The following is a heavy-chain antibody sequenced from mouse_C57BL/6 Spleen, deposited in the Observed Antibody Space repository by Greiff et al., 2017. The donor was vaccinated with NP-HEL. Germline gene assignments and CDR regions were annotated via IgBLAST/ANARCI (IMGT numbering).Heavy chain of an antibody. CDR2: IYPENGDT. Sequence: VQLQQSGAELVRPGASVKLSCTASGFNIKDDYMPWVKQRPEQGLEWIGWIYPENGDTEYASNFQGKAPLTADTSSNTASLQLSSLTSEDTAVYYCTTPYYGSSPFAYWGQGTLVTVSA. D-gene: IGHD1-1*01. V-gene: IGHV14-4*01. CDR1: GFNIKDDY. CDR3: TTPYYGSSPFAY. J-gene: IGHJ3*01.